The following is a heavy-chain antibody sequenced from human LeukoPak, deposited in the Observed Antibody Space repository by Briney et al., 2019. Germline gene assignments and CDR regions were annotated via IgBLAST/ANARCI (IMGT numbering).Heavy chain of an antibody. J-gene: IGHJ4*02. CDR1: GGSISSYY. Sequence: SETLSLTCTVSGGSISSYYWSWLRQPPGKGLEWIGYIYYSGSTNYNPSLKSRVTISVDRSKNQFSLKLSSVTAADTAVYYCAMAGSYWGQGTLVTVSS. V-gene: IGHV4-59*12. CDR2: IYYSGST. CDR3: AMAGSY.